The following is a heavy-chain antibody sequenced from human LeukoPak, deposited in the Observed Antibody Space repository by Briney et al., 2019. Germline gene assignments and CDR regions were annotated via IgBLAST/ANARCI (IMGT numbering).Heavy chain of an antibody. D-gene: IGHD4-11*01. V-gene: IGHV5-51*01. Sequence: GESLKISCKGSGYSFTNYWIGWVRQMPGKGLERMGIIYPGDSDTRYSPSFQGQVSISADKSISTAYLQWSSLKASDTAMYYCARHTNPTQFDYWGQGTLVTVSS. CDR3: ARHTNPTQFDY. J-gene: IGHJ4*02. CDR1: GYSFTNYW. CDR2: IYPGDSDT.